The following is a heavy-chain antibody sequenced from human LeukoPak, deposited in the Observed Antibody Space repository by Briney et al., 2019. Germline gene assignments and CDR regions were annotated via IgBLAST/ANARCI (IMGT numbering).Heavy chain of an antibody. Sequence: ASVKVSCKASGYTFTSYGISWVRQAPGQGLEWMGWISAYNGNTNYAQKLQGRVTMTEDTSTDTAYMELSTLRSEDTAVYYCATADIVVVDTPHYFDYWGQGTLVTVSS. CDR2: ISAYNGNT. CDR3: ATADIVVVDTPHYFDY. J-gene: IGHJ4*02. CDR1: GYTFTSYG. V-gene: IGHV1-18*01. D-gene: IGHD2-21*01.